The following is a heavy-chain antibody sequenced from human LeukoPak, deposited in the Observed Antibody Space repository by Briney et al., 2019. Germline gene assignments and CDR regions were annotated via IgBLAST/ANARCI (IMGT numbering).Heavy chain of an antibody. CDR2: IRYDGSNK. Sequence: GGSLRLSCAASGFTFSSCGMHWVRQAPGKGLEWVAFIRYDGSNKYYADSVKGRFTISRDNSKNTLYLQMNSLRAEDTAVYYCAKLRASGIAAATSWGQGTLVTVSS. D-gene: IGHD6-13*01. V-gene: IGHV3-30*02. CDR3: AKLRASGIAAATS. CDR1: GFTFSSCG. J-gene: IGHJ5*02.